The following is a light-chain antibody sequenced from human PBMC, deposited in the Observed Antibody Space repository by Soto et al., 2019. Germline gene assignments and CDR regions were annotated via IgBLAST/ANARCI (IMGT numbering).Light chain of an antibody. CDR3: QQYGSYPL. V-gene: IGKV3-20*01. Sequence: EIVLTQSPGTLSLSPGERATLSCRASQSVSSSYLAWYQQKPGQAPRLLIYGASSRATGIPDRFSGSGSGTDFTLTISRLEPEDFAVYYCQQYGSYPLFGQGTRLEIK. J-gene: IGKJ5*01. CDR2: GAS. CDR1: QSVSSSY.